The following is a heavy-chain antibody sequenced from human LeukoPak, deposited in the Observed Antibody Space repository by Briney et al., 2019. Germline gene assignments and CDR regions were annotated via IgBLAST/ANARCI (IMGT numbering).Heavy chain of an antibody. Sequence: GGSLRLSCAASGFTFSSYSMNWVRQAPGKGLEWVSSISSSSSYMYYADSVKGRFTISRDNAKNSLYLQMNSLRAEDTAVYYCARCPYYDSSGSFGYWGQGTLVTVSS. CDR2: ISSSSSYM. D-gene: IGHD3-22*01. J-gene: IGHJ4*02. CDR1: GFTFSSYS. V-gene: IGHV3-21*01. CDR3: ARCPYYDSSGSFGY.